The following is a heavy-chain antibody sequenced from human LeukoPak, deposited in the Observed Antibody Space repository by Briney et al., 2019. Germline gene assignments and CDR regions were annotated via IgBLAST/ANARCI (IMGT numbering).Heavy chain of an antibody. CDR3: ARGGKGIAPHSI. CDR2: INHSGST. D-gene: IGHD6-13*01. CDR1: GGSFSGYY. Sequence: SETLSLTCAVYGGSFSGYYWSWIRQPPGKGLEWIGEINHSGSTNYNPSLKSRVTISVDTSKNQFSLKLSSVTAADTAVYYCARGGKGIAPHSIWGQGTMVTVSS. V-gene: IGHV4-34*01. J-gene: IGHJ3*02.